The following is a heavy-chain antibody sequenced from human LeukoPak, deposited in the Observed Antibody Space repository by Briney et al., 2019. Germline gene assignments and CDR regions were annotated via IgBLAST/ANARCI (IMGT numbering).Heavy chain of an antibody. V-gene: IGHV1-2*02. J-gene: IGHJ6*03. CDR3: ARGGPLGYYYYYMDV. D-gene: IGHD3-16*01. Sequence: ASVKVSCKASGGTFSSYAISWVRQAPGQGLEWMGWINPNSGGTNYAQKFQGRVTMTRDTSISTAYMELSRLRSDDTAVYYCARGGPLGYYYYYMDVWGKGTTVTVSS. CDR2: INPNSGGT. CDR1: GGTFSSYA.